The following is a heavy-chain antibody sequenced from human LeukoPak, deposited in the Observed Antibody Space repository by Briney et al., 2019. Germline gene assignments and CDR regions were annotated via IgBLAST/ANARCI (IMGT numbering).Heavy chain of an antibody. CDR2: INHSGST. J-gene: IGHJ4*02. Sequence: SETLSLTCAVYGGSFSGYYWSWIRQPPGKGLEWIGEINHSGSTNYNPSLKSRVTKSEDTSKNQFSLNLSSVTAADTAVYYCARRYHSDDYYDTSGYYRYFDYWGQGTLVTVSS. V-gene: IGHV4-34*01. CDR3: ARRYHSDDYYDTSGYYRYFDY. D-gene: IGHD3-22*01. CDR1: GGSFSGYY.